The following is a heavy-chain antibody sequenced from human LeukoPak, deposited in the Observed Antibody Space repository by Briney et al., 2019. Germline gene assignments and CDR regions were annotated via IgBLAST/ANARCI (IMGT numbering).Heavy chain of an antibody. CDR3: ARDSLWFGELYNSGMDV. CDR2: IRYDGSNK. V-gene: IGHV3-30*02. Sequence: GGSLRLSCAASGFTFSSYGMHWVRQAPGKGLEWVAFIRYDGSNKYYADSVKGRFTISRDNAKNSLYLQMNSLRAEDTAVYYCARDSLWFGELYNSGMDVWGQGTTVTVSS. J-gene: IGHJ6*02. CDR1: GFTFSSYG. D-gene: IGHD3-10*01.